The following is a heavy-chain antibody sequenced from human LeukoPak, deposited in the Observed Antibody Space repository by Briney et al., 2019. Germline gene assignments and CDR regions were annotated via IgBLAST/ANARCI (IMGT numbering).Heavy chain of an antibody. CDR3: ARSLGDD. V-gene: IGHV3-7*01. CDR1: EFTFSGYW. J-gene: IGHJ4*02. CDR2: INQDGSEK. D-gene: IGHD3-16*01. Sequence: GGSPRLSCAASEFTFSGYWMNWVRQAPRKGPEWVANINQDGSEKHYVDSVKGRFTISRDNAKNSLFLQMNSLRVEDTAVYYCARSLGDDWGQGTLVTVSS.